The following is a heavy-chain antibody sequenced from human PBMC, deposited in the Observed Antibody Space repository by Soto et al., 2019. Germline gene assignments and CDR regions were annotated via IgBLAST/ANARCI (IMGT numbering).Heavy chain of an antibody. CDR1: GGSFSGYY. Sequence: PSGTLSLTCAVCGGSFSGYYWSWIRQPPGKGLEWIGEINHSGSTNYNPSLKSRVTLSVDTSKNQFSLKLSSVTAADTAVYYCERGRGHSSAVDVWGQGNTLTISS. D-gene: IGHD5-18*01. CDR2: INHSGST. J-gene: IGHJ6*02. V-gene: IGHV4-34*01. CDR3: ERGRGHSSAVDV.